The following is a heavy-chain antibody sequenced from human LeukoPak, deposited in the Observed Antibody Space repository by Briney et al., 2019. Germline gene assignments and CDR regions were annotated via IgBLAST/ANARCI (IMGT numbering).Heavy chain of an antibody. CDR1: GYSISSGYY. J-gene: IGHJ4*02. CDR2: IYHSGST. CDR3: ASGTGDRLFDY. Sequence: KTSETLSLTCTVSGYSISSGYYWGWIRQPPGKGLEWIGSIYHSGSTYYNPSLRSRVTMSVDTSKNQFSLKLSSVTAADTAVYYCASGTGDRLFDYWGQGTLVTVSS. V-gene: IGHV4-38-2*02. D-gene: IGHD3-10*01.